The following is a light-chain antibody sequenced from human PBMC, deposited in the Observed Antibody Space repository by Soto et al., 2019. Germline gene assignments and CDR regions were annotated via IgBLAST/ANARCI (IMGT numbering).Light chain of an antibody. Sequence: EIVMTQSPATLSVSPGGRATLSCRASQSVSDNLAWYQQKPGQPPRLLIYVASTRATGIPARFSGSGSGTEFTLTISSLQSEDFAVYYCQQYDTWTPMYTFGQGTNLEIK. CDR1: QSVSDN. CDR2: VAS. J-gene: IGKJ2*01. CDR3: QQYDTWTPMYT. V-gene: IGKV3-15*01.